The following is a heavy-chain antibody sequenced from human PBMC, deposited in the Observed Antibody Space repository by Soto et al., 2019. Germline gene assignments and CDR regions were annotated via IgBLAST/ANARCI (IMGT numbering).Heavy chain of an antibody. D-gene: IGHD3-10*01. J-gene: IGHJ3*02. CDR1: GGSISSGGYY. CDR3: ARDHGSDPGGDSDAFDI. Sequence: QVQLQESGPGLVKPSQTLSLTCTVSGGSISSGGYYWSWIRQHPGKGLEWIGCVYYCGRTYSNPSLKSGVTISVDPSKDPFSLKLGSVTAADTAVYYCARDHGSDPGGDSDAFDIWGQGTMVTVSS. CDR2: VYYCGRT. V-gene: IGHV4-31*03.